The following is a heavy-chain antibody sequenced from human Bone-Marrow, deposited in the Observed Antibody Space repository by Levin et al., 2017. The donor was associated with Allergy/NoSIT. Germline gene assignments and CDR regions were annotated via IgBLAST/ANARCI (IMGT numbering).Heavy chain of an antibody. CDR2: IYWNDEQ. Sequence: SGPTLVKPTQTLTLTCTLSGLSLTTSGVGVGWIRQPPGKALEWLALIYWNDEQRYNPSLGNRLTITKDTSKNQVGLTMTNVDPVDTATYYCALRPNANSNWGNAFQRWGQGTLVTVSS. V-gene: IGHV2-5*01. CDR1: GLSLTTSGVG. CDR3: ALRPNANSNWGNAFQR. D-gene: IGHD7-27*01. J-gene: IGHJ1*01.